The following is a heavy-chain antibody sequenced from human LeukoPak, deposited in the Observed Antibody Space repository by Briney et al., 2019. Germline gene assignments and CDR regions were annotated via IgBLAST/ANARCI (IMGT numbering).Heavy chain of an antibody. CDR1: GFTFSSYS. D-gene: IGHD3-9*01. J-gene: IGHJ4*02. Sequence: GGSLRLFCAASGFTFSSYSMNWVRQAPGKGLEWVSSISSSSSYIYYADSAKGRFTISRDNAKNSLYLQMNSLRAEDTAVYYCARTYDILTGPFDYWGQGTLVTVSS. V-gene: IGHV3-21*01. CDR3: ARTYDILTGPFDY. CDR2: ISSSSSYI.